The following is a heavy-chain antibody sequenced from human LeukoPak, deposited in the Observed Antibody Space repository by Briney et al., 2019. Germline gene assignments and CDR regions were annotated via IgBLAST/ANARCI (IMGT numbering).Heavy chain of an antibody. Sequence: GGSQRLSCAASGFTFSSYAMHWVRQAPGKGLEWVAVISYDGSNKYYADSVKGRFTISRDNSKNTLYLQMNSLRAEDTAVYYCARDPEEWQWLVRGWFDPWGQGTLVTVSS. V-gene: IGHV3-30*04. CDR1: GFTFSSYA. CDR3: ARDPEEWQWLVRGWFDP. J-gene: IGHJ5*02. CDR2: ISYDGSNK. D-gene: IGHD6-19*01.